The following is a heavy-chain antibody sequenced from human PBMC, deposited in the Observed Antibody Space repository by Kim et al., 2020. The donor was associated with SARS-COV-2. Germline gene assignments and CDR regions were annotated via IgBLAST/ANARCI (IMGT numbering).Heavy chain of an antibody. CDR2: IYYSGNT. CDR1: GGSISSSTYY. V-gene: IGHV4-39*01. CDR3: ARRGGLLRRAFDI. Sequence: SETLSLTCTVSGGSISSSTYYWGWIRQPPGKGLEWIGSIYYSGNTYYNPSLKSRVTISVDTSKNQFSLKLTSVTAADTAVYYCARRGGLLRRAFDIWGQGTMVTVSS. D-gene: IGHD3-16*01. J-gene: IGHJ3*02.